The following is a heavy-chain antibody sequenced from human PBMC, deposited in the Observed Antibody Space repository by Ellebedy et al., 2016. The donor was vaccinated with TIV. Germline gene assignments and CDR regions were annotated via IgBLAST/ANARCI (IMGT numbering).Heavy chain of an antibody. CDR3: AREYTSSAGRKCFDY. J-gene: IGHJ4*02. CDR1: GFTFSSYS. V-gene: IGHV3-48*04. Sequence: GESLKISCAASGFTFSSYSMNWVRQAPGKGLEWVSYISSSRNTIYYADSVKGRFTISRDNAKNSLYLQMNSLRAEDTAVYYCAREYTSSAGRKCFDYWGQGALVTVSS. CDR2: ISSSRNTI. D-gene: IGHD6-6*01.